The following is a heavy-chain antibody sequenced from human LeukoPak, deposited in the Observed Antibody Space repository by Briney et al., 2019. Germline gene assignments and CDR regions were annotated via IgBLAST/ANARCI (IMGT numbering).Heavy chain of an antibody. J-gene: IGHJ3*02. CDR2: IYYSGST. Sequence: SETLSLTCTVSGGSISSYYWSWIRQLPGKGLEWIGYIYYSGSTNYNPSLKSRVTISVDTSKNQFSLKLSSVTAADTAVYYCARSYGSGSYHDAFGIWGQGTMVTVSS. CDR3: ARSYGSGSYHDAFGI. V-gene: IGHV4-59*01. CDR1: GGSISSYY. D-gene: IGHD3-10*01.